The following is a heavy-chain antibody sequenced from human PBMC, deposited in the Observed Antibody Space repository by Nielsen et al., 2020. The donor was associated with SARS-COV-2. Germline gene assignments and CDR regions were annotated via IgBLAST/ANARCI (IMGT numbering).Heavy chain of an antibody. J-gene: IGHJ4*02. V-gene: IGHV4-39*01. CDR3: ARHEGWVTTVWYNFGY. CDR2: IYYSGSS. D-gene: IGHD4-17*01. CDR1: GGSISSYY. Sequence: SETLSLTCTVSGGSISSYYWSWIRQPPGKGLEWIGSIYYSGSSDYNPSLRSRVTISVDTSKNQFSLKLSSVTAADTAVYYCARHEGWVTTVWYNFGYWGQGTLVTVSS.